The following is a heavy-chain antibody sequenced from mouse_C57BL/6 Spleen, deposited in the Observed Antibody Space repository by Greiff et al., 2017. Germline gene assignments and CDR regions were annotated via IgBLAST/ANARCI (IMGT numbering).Heavy chain of an antibody. CDR3: ARGLRGDFDV. Sequence: QVQLQQPGAELVMPGASVKLSCKASGYTFTSYWMHWVKQRPGQGLEWIGEIDPSDSYTNYTQKFKGKSTLTVDKSSSTAYMQLSSLTSEDSAVYYCARGLRGDFDVWGTGTTVTVSS. CDR1: GYTFTSYW. V-gene: IGHV1-69*01. D-gene: IGHD2-2*01. CDR2: IDPSDSYT. J-gene: IGHJ1*03.